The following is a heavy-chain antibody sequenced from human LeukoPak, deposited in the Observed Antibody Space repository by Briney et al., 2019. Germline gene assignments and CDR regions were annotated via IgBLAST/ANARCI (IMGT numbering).Heavy chain of an antibody. J-gene: IGHJ3*02. CDR2: ISYDGSNK. V-gene: IGHV3-30*18. D-gene: IGHD2-21*02. Sequence: GGSLRLSCAASGFTFSSYGMHWVRQAPGKGLEWVAVISYDGSNKYYADSVKGRFTISRDNSKNTLYLQMNSLRAEDTAVYYCAKDRCGGDCYLLSGAFDIWGQGTMVTVSS. CDR1: GFTFSSYG. CDR3: AKDRCGGDCYLLSGAFDI.